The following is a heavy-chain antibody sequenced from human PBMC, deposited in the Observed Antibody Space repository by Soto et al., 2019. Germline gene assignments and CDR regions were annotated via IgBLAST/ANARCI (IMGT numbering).Heavy chain of an antibody. D-gene: IGHD4-17*01. V-gene: IGHV4-39*01. Sequence: QLHLQESGPGLVKPSETLSLTCTVSGVSISSSGDYWGWIRQPPGKGLEGLGTFFSAEKTYYHPSRKRRLTIAVDTSKNQFSLNFSSVTAADTAVYYCARIPRTTVHGTGADYWGKGTLVTVSS. CDR2: FFSAEKT. CDR3: ARIPRTTVHGTGADY. CDR1: GVSISSSGDY. J-gene: IGHJ4*02.